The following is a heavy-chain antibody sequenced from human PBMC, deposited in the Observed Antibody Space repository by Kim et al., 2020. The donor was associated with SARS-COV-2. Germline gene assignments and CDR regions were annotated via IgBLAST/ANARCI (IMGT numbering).Heavy chain of an antibody. J-gene: IGHJ4*02. CDR1: GFTFSDHY. D-gene: IGHD1-26*01. CDR3: GDLGGVY. Sequence: GGSLRLSCAASGFTFSDHYIDWVRQAPGKGLEWVGRIKHKPEGSRTDYAATVKGRFTVSRDDAKNSAYIQMNSLKSDDTAVYYCGDLGGVYWGQGTLVTVSS. CDR2: IKHKPEGSRT. V-gene: IGHV3-72*01.